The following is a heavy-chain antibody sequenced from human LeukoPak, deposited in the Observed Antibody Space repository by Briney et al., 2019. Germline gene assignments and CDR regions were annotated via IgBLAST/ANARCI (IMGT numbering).Heavy chain of an antibody. CDR3: ARDSCRGDRYPFDY. J-gene: IGHJ4*02. V-gene: IGHV3-33*01. Sequence: GRSLRLSCAASGFTFSSYGMHWVRQAPGKGLEWVAGIWYDGNNKYYADSVKGRFAISRDNSKNTLYVQMNSLRAEDTAVYYCARDSCRGDRYPFDYWGQGTLVTVSS. D-gene: IGHD2-21*02. CDR1: GFTFSSYG. CDR2: IWYDGNNK.